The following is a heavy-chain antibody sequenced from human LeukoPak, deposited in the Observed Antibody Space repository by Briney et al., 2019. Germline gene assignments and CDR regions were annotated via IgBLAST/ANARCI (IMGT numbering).Heavy chain of an antibody. V-gene: IGHV4-59*01. J-gene: IGHJ4*02. D-gene: IGHD1-1*01. CDR2: IYNSGST. CDR1: GGSISSYY. Sequence: SETLSLTCTASGGSISSYYWSWIRQPPGKGLEWIGYIYNSGSTNYNPSLKSRVTISVDTSKNQFSLKLSSVTAADTAVYYCARQREGYYFDYWGQGTLVTVSS. CDR3: ARQREGYYFDY.